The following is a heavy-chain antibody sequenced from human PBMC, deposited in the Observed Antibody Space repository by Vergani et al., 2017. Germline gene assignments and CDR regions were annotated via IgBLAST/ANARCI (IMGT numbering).Heavy chain of an antibody. CDR2: IYNSGNG. CDR3: ASGKYYSXSTSHFRGRYFDV. CDR1: GDSIISRSYY. J-gene: IGHJ2*01. V-gene: IGHV4-39*01. Sequence: QMQLQESGPGMVKASETLALTCTVSGDSIISRSYYWGWIRQPPGKGLEWIGSIYNSGNGDSSSSLKSRVTISADTSKNHFSLRLTSVTAADTAVYYCASGKYYSXSTSHFRGRYFDVWVRGTLVTVPS. D-gene: IGHD3-16*01.